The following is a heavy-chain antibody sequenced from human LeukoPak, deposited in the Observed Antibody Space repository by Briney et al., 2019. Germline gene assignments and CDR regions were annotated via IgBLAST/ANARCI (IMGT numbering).Heavy chain of an antibody. CDR2: INHSGST. V-gene: IGHV4-39*01. CDR1: GGSISSSSYY. J-gene: IGHJ4*02. CDR3: AGLYTSGSYYGY. D-gene: IGHD3-10*01. Sequence: SETLSLTCTVSGGSISSSSYYWGWIRQPPGKGLEWIGEINHSGSTNYNPSLKSRITISVDTSKNQFSLKLSSVTAADTAIYYCAGLYTSGSYYGYWGQGTLVTVSS.